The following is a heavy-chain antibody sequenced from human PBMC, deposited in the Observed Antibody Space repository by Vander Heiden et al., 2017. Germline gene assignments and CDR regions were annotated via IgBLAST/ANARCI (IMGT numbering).Heavy chain of an antibody. Sequence: QVQLVQSGAEVKKPGSSVKVSCKASGGTCSSYAISWMRQAPGQGLEWMGGIIPIFGTANYAQKFQGRVTITADESTSTAYMELSSLRSEETAVYYCAREGSSPGFDPWGQGTLVTVSS. CDR3: AREGSSPGFDP. D-gene: IGHD6-13*01. J-gene: IGHJ5*02. CDR2: IIPIFGTA. V-gene: IGHV1-69*01. CDR1: GGTCSSYA.